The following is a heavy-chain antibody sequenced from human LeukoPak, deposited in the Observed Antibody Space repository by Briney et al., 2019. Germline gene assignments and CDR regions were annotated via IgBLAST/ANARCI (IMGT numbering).Heavy chain of an antibody. CDR1: GGSISSYY. CDR2: IYYSGST. CDR3: ARRHSGSYFDY. V-gene: IGHV4-59*01. J-gene: IGHJ4*02. D-gene: IGHD1-26*01. Sequence: KPSETLSLTCTVSGGSISSYYWSWIRQPPGKGLEWIGYIYYSGSTNYNPSLKSRVTISVDTSKNQFSLKLSSVTAADTAVYYCARRHSGSYFDYWGQGTLVTVSS.